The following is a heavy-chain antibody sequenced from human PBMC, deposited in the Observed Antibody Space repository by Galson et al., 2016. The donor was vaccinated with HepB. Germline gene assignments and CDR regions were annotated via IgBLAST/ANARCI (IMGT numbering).Heavy chain of an antibody. CDR1: GFTFSRKG. D-gene: IGHD6-19*01. Sequence: SLRLSCAASGFTFSRKGMHWVRQPPGKGLEWMAVIWYDGTTKSYAESVKGRIIISRDNSKNTLYLQINSVRAEDTAIYYCAKDVGLGSGWWRLDSWGRGALVTVSS. CDR3: AKDVGLGSGWWRLDS. CDR2: IWYDGTTK. J-gene: IGHJ4*02. V-gene: IGHV3-33*06.